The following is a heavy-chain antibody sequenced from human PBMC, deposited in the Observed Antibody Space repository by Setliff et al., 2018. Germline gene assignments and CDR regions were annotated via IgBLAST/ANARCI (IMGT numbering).Heavy chain of an antibody. Sequence: ASVKVSCKASGYVFRDYYIHWVRQAPGQGLEWMGWINPNSGGREYAEAFQGRITMTGDTSIKAAFMELSGLTSDDTAVYYCAGPFDVGPYPRPIDGLDLWGQGTRVTVSS. CDR1: GYVFRDYY. J-gene: IGHJ3*01. CDR2: INPNSGGR. V-gene: IGHV1-2*02. D-gene: IGHD3-9*01. CDR3: AGPFDVGPYPRPIDGLDL.